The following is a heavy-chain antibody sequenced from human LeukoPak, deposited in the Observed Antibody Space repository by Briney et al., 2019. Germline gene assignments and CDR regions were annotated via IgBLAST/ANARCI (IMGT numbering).Heavy chain of an antibody. Sequence: KAGRSLRLSCAAFGSIFSTTPMHWVRQAPGKGLDWVALIFFDASNKHHAASVKGRLTISRDNSNNPLYLQVNNLRPEETAVYYCASDPLDSSGNTFEYWGQGTLVAVSS. CDR1: GSIFSTTP. J-gene: IGHJ4*02. D-gene: IGHD3-22*01. V-gene: IGHV3-30*01. CDR3: ASDPLDSSGNTFEY. CDR2: IFFDASNK.